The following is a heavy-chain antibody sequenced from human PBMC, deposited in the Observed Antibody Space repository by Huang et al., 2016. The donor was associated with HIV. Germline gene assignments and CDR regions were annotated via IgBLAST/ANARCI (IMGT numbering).Heavy chain of an antibody. J-gene: IGHJ4*02. V-gene: IGHV1-2*02. CDR3: ARDWSFGSSTSPAD. CDR1: GYPFTDSN. Sequence: QVQLVQSGAEVKNPGASVRVSCKASGYPFTDSNIHWVRQAPGQGLEWIGGINPKGGGTIYAQRFQGRITMTRDTTISTVHMDLRRIQSDDTAVYFCARDWSFGSSTSPADWGQGTLVTVSS. D-gene: IGHD6-6*01. CDR2: INPKGGGT.